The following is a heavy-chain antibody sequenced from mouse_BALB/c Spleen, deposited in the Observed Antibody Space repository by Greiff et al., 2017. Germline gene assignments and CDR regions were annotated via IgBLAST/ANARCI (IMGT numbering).Heavy chain of an antibody. J-gene: IGHJ2*01. D-gene: IGHD2-4*01. CDR3: NASTPATLITPWYFDY. CDR2: IDPENGDT. CDR1: GFNIKDYY. Sequence: VQLQQSGAELVRSGASVKLSCTASGFNIKDYYMHWVKQRPEQGLEWIGWIDPENGDTEYAPKFQGKATMTADTSSNTAYLQLSSLTSEDTAVYYCNASTPATLITPWYFDYWGQGTTLTVSS. V-gene: IGHV14-4*02.